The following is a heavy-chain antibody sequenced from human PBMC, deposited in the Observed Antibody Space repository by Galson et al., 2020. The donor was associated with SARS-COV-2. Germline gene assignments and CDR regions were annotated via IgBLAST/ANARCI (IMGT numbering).Heavy chain of an antibody. CDR3: ARFSVWYYPGEYYMFQIPY. CDR1: GFTFEDYY. V-gene: IGHV3-11*01. Sequence: GESPKISCEASGFTFEDYYMSWIRQAPGKGLEWVSYISSGGRPTYYADSVKGRFTVSRDNAKNSLFLQMDSLRAEDTAVYYCARFSVWYYPGEYYMFQIPYWGQGTLVTVSS. D-gene: IGHD3-16*01. J-gene: IGHJ4*02. CDR2: ISSGGRPT.